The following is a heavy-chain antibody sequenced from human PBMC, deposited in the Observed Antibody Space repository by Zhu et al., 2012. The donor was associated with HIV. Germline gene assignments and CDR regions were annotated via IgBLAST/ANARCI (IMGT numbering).Heavy chain of an antibody. J-gene: IGHJ6*03. V-gene: IGHV4-59*01. CDR2: IYYSGRT. CDR1: GVSITSDY. Sequence: QVQLQESGPGLVKPSETLSLICTVSGVSITSDYWSWIRQPPGKGLEWIGYIYYSGRTNYNPSLNSRVTISVDTSKSQFSLNLKSVTAADTAVYYCARGLTHYYDKNALWCAHMDIWGTGTTVTVSS. CDR3: ARGLTHYYDKNALWCAHMDI. D-gene: IGHD3-22*01.